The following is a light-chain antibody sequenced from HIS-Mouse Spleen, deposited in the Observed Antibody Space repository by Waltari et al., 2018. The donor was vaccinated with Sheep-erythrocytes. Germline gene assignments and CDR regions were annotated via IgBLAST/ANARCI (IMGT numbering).Light chain of an antibody. CDR2: EGS. CDR1: SSDVGSYNL. J-gene: IGLJ3*02. V-gene: IGLV2-23*01. CDR3: CSYAGSSTPWV. Sequence: GQSITISCTGTSSDVGSYNLVSWYQQHPGKAPKLMIYEGSKRPSGVSNRFSGSKSGNTASLTISGLQDEDEADYYCCSYAGSSTPWVFGGGTKLTVL.